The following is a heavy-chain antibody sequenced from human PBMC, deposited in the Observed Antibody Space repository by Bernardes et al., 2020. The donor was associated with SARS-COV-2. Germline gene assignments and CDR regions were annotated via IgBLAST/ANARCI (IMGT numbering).Heavy chain of an antibody. D-gene: IGHD2-21*01. CDR2: ISSSSSYT. CDR1: GFTFSDYY. J-gene: IGHJ6*02. Sequence: GGSLRLSCAASGFTFSDYYMSWIRQAPGKGLEWVSYISSSSSYTNYADSVKGRFTISRDNAKNSLYLQMNSLRAEDTAVYYCARAPGGAQAVLFYYYYYGMDVWRQGTTVTVAS. V-gene: IGHV3-11*06. CDR3: ARAPGGAQAVLFYYYYYGMDV.